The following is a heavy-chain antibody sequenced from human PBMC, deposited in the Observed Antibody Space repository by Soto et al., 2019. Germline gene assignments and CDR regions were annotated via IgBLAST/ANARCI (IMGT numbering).Heavy chain of an antibody. Sequence: QVHLVQSGAEVKKPGASVKVSCQGSGYAFTTYGITWVRQAPGQGLEWMGWISAHNGNTNYAQKLQGRVTVTRDTSTSTAYMELKSLRYADTDVYYCARGRYGDYWGQGALVTVSS. V-gene: IGHV1-18*01. CDR1: GYAFTTYG. CDR3: ARGRYGDY. CDR2: ISAHNGNT. D-gene: IGHD1-1*01. J-gene: IGHJ4*02.